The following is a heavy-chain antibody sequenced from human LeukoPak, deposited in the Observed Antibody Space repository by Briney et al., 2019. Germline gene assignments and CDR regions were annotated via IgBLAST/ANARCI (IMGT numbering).Heavy chain of an antibody. CDR1: GYTFTSYY. V-gene: IGHV1-46*01. CDR2: INPSGGST. CDR3: ARYERGSYSAE. J-gene: IGHJ4*02. Sequence: ASVKLSCKASGYTFTSYYLHWVRQAPGQGLEWMGMINPSGGSTSYPQKFKGRVTMTRDKSTSTVYMELNSLRSEDTAVYYCARYERGSYSAEWGRGRLVTVSS. D-gene: IGHD3-22*01.